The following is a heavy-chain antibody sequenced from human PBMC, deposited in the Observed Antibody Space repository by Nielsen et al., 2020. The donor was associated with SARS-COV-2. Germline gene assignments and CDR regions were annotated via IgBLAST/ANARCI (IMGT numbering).Heavy chain of an antibody. Sequence: GSLRLSCAASGFTFDDYGMSWVRQAPGKGLEWVSGINWNGGSTGYADSVKGRFTISRDNAKNSLYLQMNSLRAEDTALYHCAKSEGAMDDAFDIWGQGTMVTVSS. CDR2: INWNGGST. CDR1: GFTFDDYG. D-gene: IGHD5-18*01. CDR3: AKSEGAMDDAFDI. V-gene: IGHV3-20*01. J-gene: IGHJ3*02.